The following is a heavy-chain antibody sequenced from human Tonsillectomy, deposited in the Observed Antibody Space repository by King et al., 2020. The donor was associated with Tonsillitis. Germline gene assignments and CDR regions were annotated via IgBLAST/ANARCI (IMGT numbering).Heavy chain of an antibody. Sequence: EVQLVESGGGLVKPGGSLRLSCAASGFTFSTYSMNWVRQAPGKGLEWVSSISRSGNYIYYADSVRGRFTISRDNAKNSLYLQMNSLRAEDRAVYYCARDPSTTYYYDSSGQYYFDNWGQGTLVTVSS. V-gene: IGHV3-21*01. J-gene: IGHJ4*02. CDR3: ARDPSTTYYYDSSGQYYFDN. D-gene: IGHD3-22*01. CDR2: ISRSGNYI. CDR1: GFTFSTYS.